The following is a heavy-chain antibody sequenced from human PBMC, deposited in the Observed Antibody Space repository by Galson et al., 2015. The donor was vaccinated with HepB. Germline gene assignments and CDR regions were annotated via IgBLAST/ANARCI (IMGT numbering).Heavy chain of an antibody. D-gene: IGHD2-15*01. CDR1: GFPFSRYT. V-gene: IGHV3-30-3*01. J-gene: IGHJ3*01. CDR2: VSYHGDKK. CDR3: ARDRGYCTGGNCYRFFDF. Sequence: SLRLSCAASGFPFSRYTMHWVRQAPGKGLEWVAVVSYHGDKKYYADSVRGRFTISRDDSKNTLYLHMNSLRPDDTAVYYCARDRGYCTGGNCYRFFDFWGQGIMVTVSS.